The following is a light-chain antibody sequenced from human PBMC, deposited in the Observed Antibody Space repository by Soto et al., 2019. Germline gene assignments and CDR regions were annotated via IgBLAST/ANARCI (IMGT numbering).Light chain of an antibody. Sequence: DIVLTQSPATLSLSPGERATLSCRASQSVTTYLAWYQQKPGQGPRLLIYDASNRATGIPARFSGRGSGTDFTLTISSLEPEDFAVYYCQQRSNWPRTFGQGTKVEIK. J-gene: IGKJ1*01. V-gene: IGKV3-11*01. CDR3: QQRSNWPRT. CDR1: QSVTTY. CDR2: DAS.